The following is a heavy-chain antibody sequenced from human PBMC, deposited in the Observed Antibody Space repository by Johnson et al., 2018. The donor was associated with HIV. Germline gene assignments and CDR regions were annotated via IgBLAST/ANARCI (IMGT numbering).Heavy chain of an antibody. CDR1: GFTFSSYG. V-gene: IGHV3-33*06. CDR3: AKGIAAAASGAFDI. D-gene: IGHD6-13*01. CDR2: IWYDGSNK. J-gene: IGHJ3*02. Sequence: QVQLVESGGGLVKPGGSLRLSCAASGFTFSSYGMHWVRQAPGKGLEWVAVIWYDGSNKYYADSVKGRFTISRDNSKNTLYLQMNSLRAEDTAVYYCAKGIAAAASGAFDIWGQGTMVTVSS.